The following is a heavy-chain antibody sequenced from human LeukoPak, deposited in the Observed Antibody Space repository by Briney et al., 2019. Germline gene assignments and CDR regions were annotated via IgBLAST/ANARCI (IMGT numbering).Heavy chain of an antibody. Sequence: GGSLRLSCAASGFTFSSYAMSWVRQAPGKGLEWVSAISGSGGSTYYADSVKGRFTISRDNSKNTLYLQMNSLRAEDTAIYYCAKDRIRYYYDSSGNEYFQHWGQGTLVIVSS. J-gene: IGHJ1*01. D-gene: IGHD3-22*01. V-gene: IGHV3-23*01. CDR3: AKDRIRYYYDSSGNEYFQH. CDR2: ISGSGGST. CDR1: GFTFSSYA.